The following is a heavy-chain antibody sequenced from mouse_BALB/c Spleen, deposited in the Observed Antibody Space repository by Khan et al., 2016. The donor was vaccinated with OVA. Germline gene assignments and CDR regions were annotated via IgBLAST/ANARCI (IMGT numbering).Heavy chain of an antibody. CDR2: ISYSGVT. CDR3: ARGNYYGYYFDY. CDR1: GYSITSGYA. Sequence: EVKLEESGPGLVKPSQSLSLTCTVTGYSITSGYAWNWIRQFPGNKLEWMGYISYSGVTSYTPSLKSRISITRDTSKNQFFLQLNSVTTEDIATYYCARGNYYGYYFDYWGQGTTLTVSS. D-gene: IGHD1-1*01. J-gene: IGHJ2*01. V-gene: IGHV3-2*02.